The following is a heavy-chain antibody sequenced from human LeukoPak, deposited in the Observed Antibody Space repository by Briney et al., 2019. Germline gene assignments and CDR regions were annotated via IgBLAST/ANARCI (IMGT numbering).Heavy chain of an antibody. Sequence: SETLSLTCTVSGGSISSYYWSWIRQPPGKGLEWIGYIYYNGSTNYNPSLKGRVTISVDTSKNQFSLKLSSVTTAATAVYYCARGDFSAFDIWGQGTMVTVSS. J-gene: IGHJ3*02. D-gene: IGHD2/OR15-2a*01. V-gene: IGHV4-59*01. CDR1: GGSISSYY. CDR3: ARGDFSAFDI. CDR2: IYYNGST.